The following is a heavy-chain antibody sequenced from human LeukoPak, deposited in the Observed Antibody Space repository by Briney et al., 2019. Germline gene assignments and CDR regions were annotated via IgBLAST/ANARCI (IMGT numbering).Heavy chain of an antibody. CDR2: ISGSGGSR. Sequence: GGSLRLSCAASGFTFSTYGMSWVRQAPGKGLEWVSGISGSGGSRFYADSVKGRFTISRDNSKNTLYLQMNSLRAEDTAVYYCSKWKAIVLVPAARSPIDYWGQGTLVTVSS. D-gene: IGHD2-2*01. V-gene: IGHV3-23*01. CDR3: SKWKAIVLVPAARSPIDY. CDR1: GFTFSTYG. J-gene: IGHJ4*02.